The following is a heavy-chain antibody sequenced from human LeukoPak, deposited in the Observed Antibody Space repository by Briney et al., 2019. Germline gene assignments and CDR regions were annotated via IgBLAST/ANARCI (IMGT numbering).Heavy chain of an antibody. J-gene: IGHJ4*02. D-gene: IGHD2-15*01. CDR2: VSYSGRI. CDR1: GGPISSHY. Sequence: SSETLSLTCTVSGGPISSHYWSWIRQPPGEGLEWIGYVSYSGRINYNPPLKSRVTLSLDTSKNQFSLTLTSVTAADTAVYYCARGAGWWDYWGQGTLVTVSS. V-gene: IGHV4-59*11. CDR3: ARGAGWWDY.